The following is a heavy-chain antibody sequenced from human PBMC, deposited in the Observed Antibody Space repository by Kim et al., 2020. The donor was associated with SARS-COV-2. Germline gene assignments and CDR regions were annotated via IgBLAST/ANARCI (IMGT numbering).Heavy chain of an antibody. Sequence: YSRKFQVRVTITRDTSASTAYMELSSLRSEDTAVYYCARGSWWELKVYDYWGQGTLVTVSS. CDR3: ARGSWWELKVYDY. D-gene: IGHD1-26*01. V-gene: IGHV1-3*01. J-gene: IGHJ4*02.